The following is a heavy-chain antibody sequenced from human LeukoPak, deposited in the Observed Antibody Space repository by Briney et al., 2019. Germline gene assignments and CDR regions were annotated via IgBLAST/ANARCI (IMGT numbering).Heavy chain of an antibody. Sequence: NPSETLSLTCTVSGGSISSGGYYWSWIRQHPGKGLEWIGYIYYSGSTYYNPSLKSRVTISVDTSKNQFSLKLSSVTAADTAVYYCARDKGYYDSSGYLLPWYFDLWGRGTLVTVSS. CDR1: GGSISSGGYY. V-gene: IGHV4-31*03. CDR2: IYYSGST. D-gene: IGHD3-22*01. CDR3: ARDKGYYDSSGYLLPWYFDL. J-gene: IGHJ2*01.